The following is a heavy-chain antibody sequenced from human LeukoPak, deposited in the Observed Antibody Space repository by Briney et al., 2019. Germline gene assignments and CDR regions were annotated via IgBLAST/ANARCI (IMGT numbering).Heavy chain of an antibody. CDR2: IYYSGST. CDR1: GGSISSGGYY. Sequence: SQTLSLTCTVSGGSISSGGYYWSWIRQHPGKGLEWIGYIYYSGSTYYNPSLKSRVTISVDTSKNQFSLKLSSVTAADTAVYFCARGRYYGDYIDYWGQGALVTVSS. V-gene: IGHV4-31*03. J-gene: IGHJ4*02. D-gene: IGHD4-17*01. CDR3: ARGRYYGDYIDY.